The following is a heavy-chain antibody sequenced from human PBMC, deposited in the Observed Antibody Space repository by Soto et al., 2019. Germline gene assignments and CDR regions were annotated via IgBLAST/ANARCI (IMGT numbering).Heavy chain of an antibody. CDR2: ISGYNGDT. V-gene: IGHV1-18*01. CDR3: AKNGQPPYYYYGMDV. J-gene: IGHJ6*02. D-gene: IGHD2-8*01. Sequence: GASVKVSCKASGYTFTRYGISWVRQAPGQGLEWMGWISGYNGDTNYAQKFQGRVTMTVDTSTTIAFMELTSLTSDDRAVYYCAKNGQPPYYYYGMDVWGQGTTVTVSS. CDR1: GYTFTRYG.